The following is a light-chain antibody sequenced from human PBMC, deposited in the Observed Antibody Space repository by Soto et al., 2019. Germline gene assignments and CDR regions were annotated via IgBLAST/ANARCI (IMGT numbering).Light chain of an antibody. CDR2: DVS. J-gene: IGLJ2*01. CDR1: SSDVGGYNY. V-gene: IGLV2-14*03. CDR3: ASYTSSSTVV. Sequence: QSALTQPASVSGSPGQSITISCTGTSSDVGGYNYVSWYQQHPGKAPELMIYDVSDRPSGVSNRFSGSKSGNTASLTISGLQAEDEADYYCASYTSSSTVVFGGGTKHRP.